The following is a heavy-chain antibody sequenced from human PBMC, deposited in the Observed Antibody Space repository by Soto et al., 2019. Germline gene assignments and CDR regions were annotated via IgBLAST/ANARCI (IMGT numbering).Heavy chain of an antibody. V-gene: IGHV3-30*18. Sequence: GGTLRLSCASSGFTFSSYGMHWVRQAPGKGLEWVAVISYDGSNKYYADSVKGRFTISRDNSKNTLYLQMNSLRAEDTAGYYCAKDLYYDFWSGYQTTYWGQGTLVTVSS. CDR1: GFTFSSYG. CDR3: AKDLYYDFWSGYQTTY. D-gene: IGHD3-3*01. CDR2: ISYDGSNK. J-gene: IGHJ4*02.